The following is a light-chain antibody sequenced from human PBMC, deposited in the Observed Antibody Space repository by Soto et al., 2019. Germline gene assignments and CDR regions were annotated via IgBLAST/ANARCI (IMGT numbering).Light chain of an antibody. CDR2: SNN. CDR3: SAWDYSLNGLV. CDR1: SANIGSDT. Sequence: QSVLTQPPSASGTPGQRVTLSCSGSSANIGSDTVNWYQQLPGTAPKLLIYSNNQRPSGVPDRFSGSKSGTSASLAISGLQSEDEDDYSCSAWDYSLNGLVFGGGTKVTVL. J-gene: IGLJ3*02. V-gene: IGLV1-44*01.